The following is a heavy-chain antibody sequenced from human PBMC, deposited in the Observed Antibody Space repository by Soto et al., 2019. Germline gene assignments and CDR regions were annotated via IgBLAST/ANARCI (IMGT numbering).Heavy chain of an antibody. CDR1: GGSISNSSW. V-gene: IGHV4-4*02. D-gene: IGHD6-6*01. J-gene: IGHJ6*02. CDR3: ARSYSSSARDYYSYGMDV. CDR2: IYHRGST. Sequence: QVQLQESGPGLVKPSGTLSLTCAVSGGSISNSSWWSWVRQSPGKGLEWIGKIYHRGSTNYSPSLRSRVTMSIDKSKNQFSLKLTSVTAADTAVYYCARSYSSSARDYYSYGMDVWGQETTVTVSS.